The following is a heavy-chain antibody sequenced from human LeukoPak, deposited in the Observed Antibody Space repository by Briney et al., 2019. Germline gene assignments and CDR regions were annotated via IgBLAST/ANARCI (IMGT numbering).Heavy chain of an antibody. CDR3: AREGADAFDI. Sequence: GGSLRLSCAASGFTFGTYTMNWVRQAPGKGLEWVSCISSGGTHIYYADSVKGRFTISRDNAKNSLYLQMNSLRAEDTAVYYCAREGADAFDIWGQGTMVTVSS. CDR1: GFTFGTYT. CDR2: ISSGGTHI. D-gene: IGHD1-26*01. J-gene: IGHJ3*02. V-gene: IGHV3-21*01.